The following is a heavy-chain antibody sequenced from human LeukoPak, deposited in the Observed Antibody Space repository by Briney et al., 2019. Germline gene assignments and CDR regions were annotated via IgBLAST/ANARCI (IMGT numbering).Heavy chain of an antibody. CDR1: GFTFSSYA. Sequence: GGSLRLSCAASGFTFSSYAMNWVRQAPGKGLEWVSAISGSGGSTYYADSVRGRFTISRDNSKDTVYLQMNSLRAEDTAVFYCVKDMKIKAAGYYFDYWGQGTLVTVSS. CDR2: ISGSGGST. J-gene: IGHJ4*02. V-gene: IGHV3-23*01. CDR3: VKDMKIKAAGYYFDY. D-gene: IGHD6-13*01.